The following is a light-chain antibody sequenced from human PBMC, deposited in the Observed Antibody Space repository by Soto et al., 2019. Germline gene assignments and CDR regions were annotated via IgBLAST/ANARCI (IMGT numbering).Light chain of an antibody. J-gene: IGKJ5*01. V-gene: IGKV1-5*03. CDR1: QDISNY. CDR3: QHYNSYTIT. CDR2: KAS. Sequence: DIQMTQSPSSLSASVGYIFTIACQSSQDISNYLHWYQQKPGKAPKLLIYKASSLESGVPLRFSGSGSGTEFTLTISSLQPDDFATYYCQHYNSYTITFGQGTRL.